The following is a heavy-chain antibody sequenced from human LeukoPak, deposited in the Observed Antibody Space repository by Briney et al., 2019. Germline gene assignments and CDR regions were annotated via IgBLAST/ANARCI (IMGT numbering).Heavy chain of an antibody. CDR1: GYSISSGYY. CDR2: IYYSGST. Sequence: PSETLSLTCAVSGYSISSGYYWSWIRQPPGKGLEWIGYIYYSGSTNYNPSLKSRVTISVDTSKNQFSLKLSSVTAADTAVYYCASHYDTSGYYYVGAFDIWGQGTMVTVSS. V-gene: IGHV4-61*01. CDR3: ASHYDTSGYYYVGAFDI. J-gene: IGHJ3*02. D-gene: IGHD3-22*01.